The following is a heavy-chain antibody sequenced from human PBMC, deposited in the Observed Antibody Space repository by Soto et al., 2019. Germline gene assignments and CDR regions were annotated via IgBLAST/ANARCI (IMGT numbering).Heavy chain of an antibody. V-gene: IGHV3-23*01. CDR3: AKDLPGGVAVAGFDY. J-gene: IGHJ4*02. D-gene: IGHD6-19*01. CDR2: ISGSGGST. CDR1: GFTFSAYV. Sequence: EVEVLESGGGLVQPGGSLRLSCAASGFTFSAYVMSWVRQAPGKGLEWVSAISGSGGSTYYADSVKGRFTISRDNSKNTLYLQMNSLRAEDTAVYYCAKDLPGGVAVAGFDYWGQGTLVTVSS.